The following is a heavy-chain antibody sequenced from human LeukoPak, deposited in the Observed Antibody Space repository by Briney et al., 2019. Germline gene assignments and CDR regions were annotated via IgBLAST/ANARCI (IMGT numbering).Heavy chain of an antibody. CDR2: IYYSGST. J-gene: IGHJ4*02. D-gene: IGHD3-10*01. Sequence: SETLSLTCTVSGGSISSSSYYWGWIRQPPGQGLEWIGSIYYSGSTYYNPSLKSRVTISVDTSKNQFSLKLSSVTAADTAVYYCARERTTYGSGRYLFDYWGQGTLVTVSS. V-gene: IGHV4-39*07. CDR3: ARERTTYGSGRYLFDY. CDR1: GGSISSSSYY.